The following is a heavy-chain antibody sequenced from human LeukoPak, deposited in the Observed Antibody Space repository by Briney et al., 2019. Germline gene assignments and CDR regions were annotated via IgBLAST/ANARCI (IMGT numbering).Heavy chain of an antibody. Sequence: GESLRISCKGSGYSFTSYWISWVRQMPGKGLEWMGKIDPSDSYTNYSPSFQGHVTISGDRSISTAYLQWSSLKASDTAMYYCARHHSSIWAPFDYWGQGTLVTVSS. CDR2: IDPSDSYT. CDR3: ARHHSSIWAPFDY. CDR1: GYSFTSYW. D-gene: IGHD6-13*01. J-gene: IGHJ4*02. V-gene: IGHV5-10-1*01.